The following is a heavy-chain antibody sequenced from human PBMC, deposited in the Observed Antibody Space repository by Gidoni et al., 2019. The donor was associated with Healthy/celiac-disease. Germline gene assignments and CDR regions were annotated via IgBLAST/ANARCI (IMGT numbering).Heavy chain of an antibody. CDR3: ASEYCGGDCYSGRAEYFQH. D-gene: IGHD2-21*02. CDR1: GGSISSYY. J-gene: IGHJ1*01. Sequence: QVQLQESGPGLVKPSETLSLTCTVSGGSISSYYWSWIRQPPGKGLEWIGYIYYSGSTNYNPSLKSRVTISVDTSKNQFSLKLSSVTAADTAVYYCASEYCGGDCYSGRAEYFQHWGQGTLVTVSS. V-gene: IGHV4-59*01. CDR2: IYYSGST.